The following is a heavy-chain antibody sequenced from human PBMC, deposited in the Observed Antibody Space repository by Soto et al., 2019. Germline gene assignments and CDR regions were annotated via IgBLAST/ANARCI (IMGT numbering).Heavy chain of an antibody. J-gene: IGHJ3*02. V-gene: IGHV1-69*08. CDR1: GGTFSSYT. CDR3: AREDGDSRPFDI. D-gene: IGHD4-17*01. CDR2: IIPILGIA. Sequence: QVQLVQSGAEVQKPGSSVKVSCKASGGTFSSYTISWVRQAPGQGLEWMGRIIPILGIANYAQKFQGRVTITADKSTSTAYMELSSLRSEDTAVYYCAREDGDSRPFDIWGQGTMVTVSS.